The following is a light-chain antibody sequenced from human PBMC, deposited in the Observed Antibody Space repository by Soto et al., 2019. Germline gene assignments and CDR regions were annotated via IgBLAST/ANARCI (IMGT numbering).Light chain of an antibody. Sequence: DIQMTQSPSTLSASVGDRVTITCRASQSISDWLDWYQQKPGKAPKLLIYDASNLETGVPSRFSGSGSGTEFTLTISSLQPDDFATYYCQQYNDYLWTFGEGTKVEIK. J-gene: IGKJ1*01. CDR2: DAS. V-gene: IGKV1-5*01. CDR3: QQYNDYLWT. CDR1: QSISDW.